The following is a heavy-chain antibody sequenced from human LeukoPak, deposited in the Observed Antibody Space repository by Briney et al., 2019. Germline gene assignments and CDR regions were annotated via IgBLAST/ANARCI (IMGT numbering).Heavy chain of an antibody. CDR2: ISYDGSNK. CDR1: GFTFSSYA. Sequence: PGGSLRLSCAASGFTFSSYAMHWVRQAPGKGLEWVAVISYDGSNKYYADSVKGRFTISRDNAKNSLYLQMNSLRAEDTAVYYCARSEGLRLGELSLLLGYWGQGTLVTVSS. CDR3: ARSEGLRLGELSLLLGY. D-gene: IGHD3-16*02. J-gene: IGHJ4*02. V-gene: IGHV3-30*07.